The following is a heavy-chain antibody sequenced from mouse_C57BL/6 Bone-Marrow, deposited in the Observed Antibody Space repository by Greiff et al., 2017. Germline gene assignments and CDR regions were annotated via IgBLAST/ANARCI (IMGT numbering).Heavy chain of an antibody. CDR2: ISNLAYSI. D-gene: IGHD2-2*01. J-gene: IGHJ1*03. Sequence: EVKLMESGGGLVQPGGSLKLSCAASGFTLSDYGMAWVRKAPRKGPEWVAFISNLAYSIYYADTVTGRFTISSENAKNTLYLEMSSLRSEDTAMYYCARRGLHWYFDVWGTGTTVTVSS. V-gene: IGHV5-15*01. CDR3: ARRGLHWYFDV. CDR1: GFTLSDYG.